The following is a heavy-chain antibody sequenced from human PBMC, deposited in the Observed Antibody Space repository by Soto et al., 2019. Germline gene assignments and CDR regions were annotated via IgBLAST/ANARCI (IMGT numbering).Heavy chain of an antibody. V-gene: IGHV4-39*01. CDR2: IYYSGST. CDR3: ATSPRLLWFGELFYYYGMDV. D-gene: IGHD3-10*01. CDR1: GGSISSSSYY. J-gene: IGHJ6*02. Sequence: SETLSLTCTVSGGSISSSSYYWGWIRQPPGKGLEWIGSIYYSGSTYYNPSLKSRVTISVDTSKNQFSLKLSSVTAADTAVYYCATSPRLLWFGELFYYYGMDVWGQGTTVTVSS.